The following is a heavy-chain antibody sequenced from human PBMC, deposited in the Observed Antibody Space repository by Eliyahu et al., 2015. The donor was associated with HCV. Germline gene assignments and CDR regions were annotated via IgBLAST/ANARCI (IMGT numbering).Heavy chain of an antibody. Sequence: QLQLQESGPGLVKPSETLSLTCTVSGDSVSSVSHYWSWIRQPPGKGLEWIGNIYYTGSTNFHPALVSRVTISVDTSRNQFSLRLNSATAADTAIYYCARRDLVSGFWAYWGQGILVTVSS. CDR2: IYYTGST. D-gene: IGHD3-9*01. CDR1: GDSVSSVSHY. V-gene: IGHV4-61*01. CDR3: ARRDLVSGFWAY. J-gene: IGHJ4*02.